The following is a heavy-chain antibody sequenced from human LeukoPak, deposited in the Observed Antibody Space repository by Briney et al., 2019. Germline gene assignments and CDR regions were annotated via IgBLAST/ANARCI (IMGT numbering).Heavy chain of an antibody. CDR1: GGSVSSGSYY. J-gene: IGHJ4*02. CDR3: ARDRSDDSSGYSPYYFDY. D-gene: IGHD3-22*01. V-gene: IGHV4-61*01. Sequence: PSGAVSLTCTVSGGSVSSGSYYWSWIRQPPGKGLEWIGLFWYIAGTNYNPSLKSRVTISVDTSQNQFSPKLTSVTAADTAVYYCARDRSDDSSGYSPYYFDYWGQGTLVTVPS. CDR2: FWYIAGT.